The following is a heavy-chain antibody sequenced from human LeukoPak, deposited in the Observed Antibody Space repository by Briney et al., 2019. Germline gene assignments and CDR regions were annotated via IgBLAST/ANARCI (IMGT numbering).Heavy chain of an antibody. CDR3: ARDLTVVVAATVYYYYMDV. J-gene: IGHJ6*03. Sequence: KTSETLSLTCTVSGYSISSGYYWGWIRQPPGKGLEWIGSIYHSGGTYYNPSLKSRVTISVDTSKNQFSLKLSSVTAADTAVYYCARDLTVVVAATVYYYYMDVWGKGTTVTVSS. D-gene: IGHD2-15*01. CDR2: IYHSGGT. CDR1: GYSISSGYY. V-gene: IGHV4-38-2*02.